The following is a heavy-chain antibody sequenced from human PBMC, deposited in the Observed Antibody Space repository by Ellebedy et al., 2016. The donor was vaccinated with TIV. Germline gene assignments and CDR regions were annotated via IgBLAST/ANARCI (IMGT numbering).Heavy chain of an antibody. V-gene: IGHV3-9*01. J-gene: IGHJ3*02. D-gene: IGHD1-26*01. Sequence: SLKISCAASGFTFDDYAMHWVRQAPGKGLEWVSGISWNSGSIGYADSVKGRFTISRDNAKNSLYLQMNSLRAEDTALYYCEKDIGGSYHDAFDIWGQGTMVTVSS. CDR1: GFTFDDYA. CDR2: ISWNSGSI. CDR3: EKDIGGSYHDAFDI.